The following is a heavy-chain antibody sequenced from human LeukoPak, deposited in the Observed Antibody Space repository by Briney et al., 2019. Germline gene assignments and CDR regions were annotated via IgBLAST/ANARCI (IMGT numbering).Heavy chain of an antibody. D-gene: IGHD5/OR15-5a*01. Sequence: SVKVSCKASGGTFSSYAISWVRQAPGQGLEWMGGIIPIFGTANYAQKFQGRVTITADESTSTAYMELSSLRSEDTAVYYCARDPDSVYLDYWGQGTLVAVSS. CDR1: GGTFSSYA. CDR3: ARDPDSVYLDY. CDR2: IIPIFGTA. J-gene: IGHJ4*02. V-gene: IGHV1-69*13.